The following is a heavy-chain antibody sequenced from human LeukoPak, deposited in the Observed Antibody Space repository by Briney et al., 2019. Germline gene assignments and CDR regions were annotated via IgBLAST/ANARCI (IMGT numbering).Heavy chain of an antibody. CDR1: GFTFSDYY. CDR3: ARSPLTYYYDSSGYPRY. CDR2: ISSSGSTI. Sequence: GGSLRLSCAASGFTFSDYYMSWIRQAPGKGLEWASYISSSGSTIYYADSVKGRFTISRDNAKNSLYLQMNSLRAEDTAVYYCARSPLTYYYDSSGYPRYWGQGTLVTVSS. V-gene: IGHV3-11*01. D-gene: IGHD3-22*01. J-gene: IGHJ4*02.